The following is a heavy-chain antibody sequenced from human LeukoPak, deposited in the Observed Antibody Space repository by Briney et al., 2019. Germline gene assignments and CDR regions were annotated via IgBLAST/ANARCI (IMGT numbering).Heavy chain of an antibody. Sequence: SVKVSCKASGGTFSSYAISWVRQAPGQGLEWMGGIIPIFGTTNFAQKFQGRLTITADESTSTAYMELSSLRSEDTAVYYCARVDDSSGYYSPHFDYWGQGILVTVSS. J-gene: IGHJ4*02. CDR3: ARVDDSSGYYSPHFDY. D-gene: IGHD3-22*01. CDR2: IIPIFGTT. CDR1: GGTFSSYA. V-gene: IGHV1-69*13.